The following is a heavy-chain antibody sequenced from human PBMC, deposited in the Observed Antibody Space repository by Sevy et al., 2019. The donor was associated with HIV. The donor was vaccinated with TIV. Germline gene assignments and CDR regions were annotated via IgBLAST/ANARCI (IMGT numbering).Heavy chain of an antibody. CDR2: INPNSGGT. CDR1: GYTFTDYF. V-gene: IGHV1-2*02. CDR3: ASLSGYYYDSSRYYNTDAFDI. Sequence: ASVKVSCKASGYTFTDYFMHWVRQAPGQGLEWMGWINPNSGGTNYAQRFRGRVTMTSDTSISTAYMERSRLRSDDTAVYYCASLSGYYYDSSRYYNTDAFDIWGQGTMVTVSS. J-gene: IGHJ3*02. D-gene: IGHD3-22*01.